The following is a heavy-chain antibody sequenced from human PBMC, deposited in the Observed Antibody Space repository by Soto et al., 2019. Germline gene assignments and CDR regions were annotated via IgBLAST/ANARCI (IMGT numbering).Heavy chain of an antibody. D-gene: IGHD3-22*01. V-gene: IGHV3-23*01. CDR1: GFTFSSYA. CDR2: ISGSGGST. CDR3: AKDPPYYFYSSGYFDY. Sequence: EVQLLESGGGLVQPGGSLRLSCAASGFTFSSYAMSWVRQAPGKGLEWVSAISGSGGSTYYADSVKGRFTISRDNPKNTLYLQMNSLRADDTAVYDCAKDPPYYFYSSGYFDYWGQGTLVTVSS. J-gene: IGHJ4*02.